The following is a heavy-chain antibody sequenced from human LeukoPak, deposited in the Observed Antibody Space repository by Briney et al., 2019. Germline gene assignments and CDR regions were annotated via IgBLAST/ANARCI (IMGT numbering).Heavy chain of an antibody. CDR2: ISSSSSYI. D-gene: IGHD6-19*01. Sequence: GGSLRLSCAASVFTFSSYSMNWVRQAPWKGLEWVSSISSSSSYIYYADSVKGRFTISRDNAKNSLYLQMNSLRAEDTAVYYCARDRIAVARTDYWGQGTLVTVSS. CDR3: ARDRIAVARTDY. V-gene: IGHV3-21*01. J-gene: IGHJ4*02. CDR1: VFTFSSYS.